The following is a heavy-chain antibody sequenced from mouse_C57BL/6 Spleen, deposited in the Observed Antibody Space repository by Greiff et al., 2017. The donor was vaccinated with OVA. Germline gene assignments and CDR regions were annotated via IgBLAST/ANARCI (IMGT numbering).Heavy chain of an antibody. CDR3: ARGNYFDY. CDR2: IYPGSGST. J-gene: IGHJ2*01. Sequence: QVQLQQPGAELVKPGASVKMSCKASGYTFTRYWITWVKQRPGQGLEWIGDIYPGSGSTNYNEKFKSKATLTVDTSSSTAYMHRSSLTSEDFAVYYCARGNYFDYWGQGTTLTVSS. V-gene: IGHV1-55*01. CDR1: GYTFTRYW.